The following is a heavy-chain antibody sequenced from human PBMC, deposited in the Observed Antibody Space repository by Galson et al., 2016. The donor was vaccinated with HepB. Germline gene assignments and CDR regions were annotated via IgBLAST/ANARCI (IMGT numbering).Heavy chain of an antibody. CDR1: GGSISSSSYY. J-gene: IGHJ4*02. D-gene: IGHD5-18*01. V-gene: IGHV4-39*01. CDR3: ARLRIQLWPKGQGFPFDY. Sequence: SETLSLTCTVSGGSISSSSYYWGWIRQPPGKGLEWIGEINQSGSTNYNPSLKSRVTISVDTSKSQFSLKLSSVTAADTAVYYCARLRIQLWPKGQGFPFDYWGQGTLVTVSS. CDR2: INQSGST.